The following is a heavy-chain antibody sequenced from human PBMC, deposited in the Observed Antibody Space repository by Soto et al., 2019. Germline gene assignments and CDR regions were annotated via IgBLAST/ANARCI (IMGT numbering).Heavy chain of an antibody. CDR3: ARDKDRQQLGGNYYYILDV. Sequence: GASVKVSCKASGGTFSSYAISWVRQAPGQGLEWMGGIIPIFGTANYAQKFQGRVTITADESTSTAYMELSGLRPDDTAVYYCARDKDRQQLGGNYYYILDVWGQGTTVTVSS. D-gene: IGHD3-3*02. CDR2: IIPIFGTA. CDR1: GGTFSSYA. J-gene: IGHJ6*02. V-gene: IGHV1-69*13.